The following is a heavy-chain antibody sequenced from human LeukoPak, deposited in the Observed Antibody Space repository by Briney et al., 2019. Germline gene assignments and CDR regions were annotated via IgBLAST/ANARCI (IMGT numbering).Heavy chain of an antibody. J-gene: IGHJ5*02. CDR3: ASSFWSGYYTGTNWFDP. CDR1: GGSISSGSYY. D-gene: IGHD3-3*01. V-gene: IGHV4-61*02. CDR2: IYTSGST. Sequence: SETLSLTCTVSGGSISSGSYYWSWIRQPAGKGLEWIGRIYTSGSTNYSPSLKSRVTISVDTSKNQFSLKLSSVTAADTAVYYCASSFWSGYYTGTNWFDPWGQGTLVTVSS.